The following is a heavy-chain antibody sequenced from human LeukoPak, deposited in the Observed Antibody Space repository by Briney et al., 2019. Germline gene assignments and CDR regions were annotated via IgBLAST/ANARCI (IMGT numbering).Heavy chain of an antibody. CDR2: VYHSGST. V-gene: IGHV4-4*02. D-gene: IGHD5-12*01. CDR1: GGSISSSYW. Sequence: PSETLSLTCAVSGGSISSSYWWSWVRQPPGKGLEWIGEVYHSGSTNYNPSLKSRVTISVDTSKNQFSLKLSSVTAADTAVYYCARHWPSGGRGYRPPGFDYWGQGTLVTVSS. CDR3: ARHWPSGGRGYRPPGFDY. J-gene: IGHJ4*02.